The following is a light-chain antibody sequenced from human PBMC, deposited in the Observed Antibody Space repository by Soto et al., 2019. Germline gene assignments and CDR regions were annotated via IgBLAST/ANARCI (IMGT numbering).Light chain of an antibody. CDR1: SRDIGGYNY. J-gene: IGLJ1*01. Sequence: QSVLTQPASVSGSPGQSITISCTGTSRDIGGYNYVSWYQQHPGEAPKLMIYEVIYRPSGVSDRFSGSKSGSTASLTISELQDEDEADYYCASYTGSGTCVFGTGTKLTVL. CDR3: ASYTGSGTCV. V-gene: IGLV2-14*01. CDR2: EVI.